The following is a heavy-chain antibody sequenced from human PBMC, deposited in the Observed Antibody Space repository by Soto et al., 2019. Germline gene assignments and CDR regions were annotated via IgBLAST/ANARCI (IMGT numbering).Heavy chain of an antibody. V-gene: IGHV1-69*04. CDR1: GGTFSSYT. CDR3: ARDHYDIFTGYYTWFDP. CDR2: IIPILGIA. Sequence: GASVKVSCKASGGTFSSYTISWVRQAPGQGLEWMGRIIPILGIANYAQKFQGRVTITADKSTSTAYMELSSLRSEDTAVYYCARDHYDIFTGYYTWFDPWGQETLVTVSS. J-gene: IGHJ5*02. D-gene: IGHD3-9*01.